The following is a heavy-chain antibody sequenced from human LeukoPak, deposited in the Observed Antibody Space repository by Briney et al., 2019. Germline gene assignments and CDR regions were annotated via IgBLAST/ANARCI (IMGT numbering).Heavy chain of an antibody. J-gene: IGHJ5*02. Sequence: GGSLRLSCSASGFTFSTYAMSWVRQAPGKGLEWVSAISGSGGSTYYADSVKGRFTISRDNSKNTLYLQMNSLRAEDTAVYYCAKRGENSSSWYRVHWFDPWGQGTLVTVSS. CDR3: AKRGENSSSWYRVHWFDP. CDR2: ISGSGGST. V-gene: IGHV3-23*01. D-gene: IGHD6-13*01. CDR1: GFTFSTYA.